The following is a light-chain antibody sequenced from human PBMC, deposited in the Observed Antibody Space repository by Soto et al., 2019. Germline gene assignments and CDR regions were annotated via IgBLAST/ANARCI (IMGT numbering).Light chain of an antibody. CDR1: QGVTTN. V-gene: IGKV3-11*01. CDR2: DAS. CDR3: QQRSNWPST. Sequence: EIIMTQSPGTLSVSPGERATLSCRAAQGVTTNLAWYQQKSGQSPRLLIYDASNRATGIPARFSGSGSGTDFTLTISSLEPEDFAVYYCQQRSNWPSTFGQGTRLEIK. J-gene: IGKJ5*01.